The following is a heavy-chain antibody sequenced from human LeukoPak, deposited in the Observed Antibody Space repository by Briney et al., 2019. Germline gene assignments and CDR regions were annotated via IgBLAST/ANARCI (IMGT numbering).Heavy chain of an antibody. V-gene: IGHV1-8*01. CDR2: MKSNNGHT. CDR3: AAEGRGAGTTYYYYGMDV. CDR1: GYTFTSFD. J-gene: IGHJ6*02. Sequence: GASVKVSCKASGYTFTSFDFNWVRQATGQGLEWMGWMKSNNGHTGYAQKFQGRVTMTRDTSISTAYMELSSLRSEDTAVYYCAAEGRGAGTTYYYYGMDVWGQGTTVTVSS. D-gene: IGHD1-1*01.